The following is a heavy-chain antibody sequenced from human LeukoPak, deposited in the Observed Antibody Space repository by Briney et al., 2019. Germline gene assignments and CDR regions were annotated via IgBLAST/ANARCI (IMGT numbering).Heavy chain of an antibody. Sequence: GRSLRLSCAASGFTFSSYGMHWVRQAPGKGLEWVAVIWYDGSNKYYADSVKGRFTISRDNSKNTLYLQMNSLRAEDTAVYYCAKDSSSSSWYGNWFDPWGQGTLVTVSS. CDR1: GFTFSSYG. J-gene: IGHJ5*02. D-gene: IGHD6-13*01. CDR2: IWYDGSNK. CDR3: AKDSSSSSWYGNWFDP. V-gene: IGHV3-33*06.